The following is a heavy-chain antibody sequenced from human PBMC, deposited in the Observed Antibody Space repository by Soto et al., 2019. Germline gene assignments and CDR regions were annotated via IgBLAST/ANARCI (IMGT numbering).Heavy chain of an antibody. CDR3: ARGTRYSSGWQTIDY. D-gene: IGHD6-19*01. V-gene: IGHV1-18*01. J-gene: IGHJ4*02. CDR2: ISAYNGNT. Sequence: GASVKVSCTASGYTFTIYGISWVRQAPGQGLEWMGWISAYNGNTNYAQKLQGRVTMTTDTSTSTAYMELRSLRSDDTAVYYCARGTRYSSGWQTIDYWGQGTLVTVSS. CDR1: GYTFTIYG.